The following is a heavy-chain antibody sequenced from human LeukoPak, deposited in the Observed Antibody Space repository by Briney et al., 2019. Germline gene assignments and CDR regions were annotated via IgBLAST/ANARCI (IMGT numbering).Heavy chain of an antibody. D-gene: IGHD3-10*01. CDR2: ISSSCSTI. J-gene: IGHJ4*02. V-gene: IGHV3-11*01. CDR3: ARDPPPISMVRGVFDY. Sequence: NAGGSLRLSCAASGFTFSDYYMSWIRQAPGKRLGWVSYISSSCSTIYYADSVKGRFTISRDNAKNSLYLQMNSMTSEDTTVYYWARDPPPISMVRGVFDYWGQGTLVTVSS. CDR1: GFTFSDYY.